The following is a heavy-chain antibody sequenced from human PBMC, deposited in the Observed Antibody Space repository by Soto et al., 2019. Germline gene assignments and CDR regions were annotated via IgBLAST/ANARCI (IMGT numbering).Heavy chain of an antibody. J-gene: IGHJ4*02. CDR1: GFTFSSYG. CDR2: ISYDGSNK. CDR3: AKEFYDYVWGSYRIVYYFDY. D-gene: IGHD3-16*02. V-gene: IGHV3-30*18. Sequence: GGSLRLSCAASGFTFSSYGMHWVRQAPGKGLEWVAVISYDGSNKYYADSVKGRFTISRDNSKNTLYLQMNSLRAEDTAVYYCAKEFYDYVWGSYRIVYYFDYWGQGTLVTVSS.